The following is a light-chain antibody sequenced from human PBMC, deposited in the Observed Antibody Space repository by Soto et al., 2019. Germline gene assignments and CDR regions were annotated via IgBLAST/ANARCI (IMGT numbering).Light chain of an antibody. CDR1: SSNIGNNY. J-gene: IGLJ2*01. V-gene: IGLV1-51*02. CDR2: ENN. Sequence: QSVLTQPPSVSAAPGQKVTISCSGSSSNIGNNYVSWYQQLPGTAPKLLIYENNKRPSGIPDRFSGSKSGTSATLGITGLQTRDEADYYCGTWDSSLSAGEGVFGGGTKLTVL. CDR3: GTWDSSLSAGEGV.